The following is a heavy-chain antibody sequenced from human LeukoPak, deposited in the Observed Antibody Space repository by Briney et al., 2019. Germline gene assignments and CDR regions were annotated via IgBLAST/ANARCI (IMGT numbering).Heavy chain of an antibody. CDR2: ISAYNGNT. D-gene: IGHD3-22*01. Sequence: GASVKVSCKASGYTFTSYGISWVRQAPGQGLEWMGWISAYNGNTNYAQKLQGRATMTTDTSTSTAYMELRSLRSDDTAVYYCARVTYYYDSSGYYFDYWGQGTLVTVSS. J-gene: IGHJ4*02. CDR3: ARVTYYYDSSGYYFDY. CDR1: GYTFTSYG. V-gene: IGHV1-18*01.